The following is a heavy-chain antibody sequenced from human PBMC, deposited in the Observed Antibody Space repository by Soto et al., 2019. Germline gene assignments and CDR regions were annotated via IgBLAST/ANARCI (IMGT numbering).Heavy chain of an antibody. V-gene: IGHV1-69*02. Sequence: QVQLVQSGAEVKKPGSSVKVSCKASGGTFSSYTISWVRQAPGQGLEWMGRIIPILGIANYAQKSQGRVTGTADKSTSRPALELSRRWWEDTAVDYCAGATEGGSMVNRYYYCGMDVWGQGTTVTVSS. J-gene: IGHJ6*02. CDR2: IIPILGIA. CDR1: GGTFSSYT. D-gene: IGHD5-18*01. CDR3: AGATEGGSMVNRYYYCGMDV.